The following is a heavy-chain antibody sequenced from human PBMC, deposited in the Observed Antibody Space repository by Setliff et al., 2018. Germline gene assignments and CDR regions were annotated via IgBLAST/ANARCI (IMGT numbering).Heavy chain of an antibody. V-gene: IGHV3-20*04. Sequence: GGSLRLSCAASGFTFEDYAMSWVRQVPGKGLEWVSGIGDGGGGTTYADSVKGRFTISRDNTKNLLYLHMHSLRIDDTAVYFCARDANWGIERGFDSWGQGTLVTVSS. CDR1: GFTFEDYA. CDR3: ARDANWGIERGFDS. J-gene: IGHJ4*02. CDR2: IGDGGGGT. D-gene: IGHD7-27*01.